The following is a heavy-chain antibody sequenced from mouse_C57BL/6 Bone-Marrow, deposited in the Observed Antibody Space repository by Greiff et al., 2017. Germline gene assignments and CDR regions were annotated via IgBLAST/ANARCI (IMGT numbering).Heavy chain of an antibody. Sequence: VQLQQPGAELVMPGASVKLSCKASGYTFTSYWMHWVKQRPGQGLEWIGEIDPSDSYTNYNQKFKGKSTWTVDKSSSTAYMQLSSLTSEDAAVYYCASWDKAMDYWGQGTSVTVSS. V-gene: IGHV1-69*01. CDR1: GYTFTSYW. J-gene: IGHJ4*01. CDR3: ASWDKAMDY. D-gene: IGHD4-1*01. CDR2: IDPSDSYT.